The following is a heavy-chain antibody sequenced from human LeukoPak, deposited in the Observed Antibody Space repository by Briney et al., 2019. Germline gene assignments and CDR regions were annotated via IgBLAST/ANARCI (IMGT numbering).Heavy chain of an antibody. CDR2: INHSGST. J-gene: IGHJ4*02. D-gene: IGHD2-2*01. CDR1: GGSFSGYY. V-gene: IGHV4-34*01. CDR3: ARRAHVVVPAAISGMEYYFDY. Sequence: PSETLSLTCAVYGGSFSGYYWSWIRQPPGKGLEWIGEINHSGSTNYNPSLKSRVTISVDTSKNQFSLKLSSVTAADTAVYYCARRAHVVVPAAISGMEYYFDYWGQGTLVTVSS.